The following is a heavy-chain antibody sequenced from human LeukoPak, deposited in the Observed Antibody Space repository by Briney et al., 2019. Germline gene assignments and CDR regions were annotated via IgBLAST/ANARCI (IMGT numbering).Heavy chain of an antibody. V-gene: IGHV4-38-2*02. CDR3: ARETGSSLLDY. CDR1: GYSISSGYY. Sequence: SETLSLTCTVSGYSISSGYYWGWIRQPPGKGLEWIGSIYHSGSTYYNPSLKSRVTISVDTSKNQFSLKLSSVTAADTAVYYCARETGSSLLDYWGQGTLVTVSS. J-gene: IGHJ4*02. CDR2: IYHSGST. D-gene: IGHD6-13*01.